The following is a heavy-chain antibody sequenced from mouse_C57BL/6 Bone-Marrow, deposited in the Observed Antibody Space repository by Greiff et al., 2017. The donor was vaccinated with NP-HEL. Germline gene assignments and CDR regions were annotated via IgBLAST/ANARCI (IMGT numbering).Heavy chain of an antibody. CDR2: IHPNSGST. D-gene: IGHD2-3*01. V-gene: IGHV1-64*01. CDR3: ARSDGYQLLDY. Sequence: VQLQQPGAELVKPGASVTLSCKASGYTFTSYWMHWVKQRPGQGLEWIGMIHPNSGSTNYNEKFKSKATLTVDKSSSTAYMQLSSLTSEDSAVYYCARSDGYQLLDYWGQGTTLTVSS. J-gene: IGHJ2*01. CDR1: GYTFTSYW.